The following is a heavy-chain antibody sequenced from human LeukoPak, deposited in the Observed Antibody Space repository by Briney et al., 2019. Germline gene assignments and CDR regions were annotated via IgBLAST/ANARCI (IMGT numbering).Heavy chain of an antibody. CDR1: GFTFNTYS. CDR2: LSFDGDEK. V-gene: IGHV3-30-3*01. CDR3: AKGPGYSSPLGSFYFDY. J-gene: IGHJ4*02. D-gene: IGHD6-13*01. Sequence: GGSLRLSCVASGFTFNTYSMHWVRQAPGKGLDWVAVLSFDGDEKHYADSVKGRFTISRDNSKNTLYLQMNSLRAEDTAVYYCAKGPGYSSPLGSFYFDYWGQGTLVTVSS.